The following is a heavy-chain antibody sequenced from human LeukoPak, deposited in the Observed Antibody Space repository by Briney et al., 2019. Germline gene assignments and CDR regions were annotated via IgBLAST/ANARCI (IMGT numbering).Heavy chain of an antibody. J-gene: IGHJ5*02. CDR2: INPNSGGT. V-gene: IGHV1-2*02. D-gene: IGHD2-2*01. Sequence: ASVKVSCKASGYTFTGYYMHWVRQAPGQGLEWMGWINPNSGGTNYAQKFQGRVTMTRDTSISTAYMELSRLRSDDTAVYYCARGGDKYCSSTSCYYNWFDPWGQGTLVTVSS. CDR1: GYTFTGYY. CDR3: ARGGDKYCSSTSCYYNWFDP.